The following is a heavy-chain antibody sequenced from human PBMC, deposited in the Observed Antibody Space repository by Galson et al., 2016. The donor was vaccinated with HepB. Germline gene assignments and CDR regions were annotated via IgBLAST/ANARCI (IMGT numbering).Heavy chain of an antibody. J-gene: IGHJ4*02. D-gene: IGHD2-21*02. CDR3: ARGTKLFGISPPSPLAYCGGDCTYFDS. CDR2: MNPNSGNT. V-gene: IGHV1-8*01. CDR1: GYTFTSYD. Sequence: SVKVSCKASGYTFTSYDINWVRQATGQGLQWMGWMNPNSGNTGYAQKFQGRVTMTRNTSISTAYMELSSLRSEDTAVYYCARGTKLFGISPPSPLAYCGGDCTYFDSWGQGTLVTVSS.